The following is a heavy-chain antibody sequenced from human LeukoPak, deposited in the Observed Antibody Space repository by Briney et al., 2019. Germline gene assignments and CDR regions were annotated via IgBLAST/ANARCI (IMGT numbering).Heavy chain of an antibody. J-gene: IGHJ3*02. CDR1: GFTFSSYA. CDR2: INSDGSST. D-gene: IGHD6-19*01. V-gene: IGHV3-74*01. CDR3: AREGSIAVAHDVFDI. Sequence: GGSLRLSCAASGFTFSSYAMSWVRQAPGKGLVWVSRINSDGSSTTYADSVKGRFTISRDSAKNTLYLQLNSLRAEDTAVYYCAREGSIAVAHDVFDIWGQGTMVTVSS.